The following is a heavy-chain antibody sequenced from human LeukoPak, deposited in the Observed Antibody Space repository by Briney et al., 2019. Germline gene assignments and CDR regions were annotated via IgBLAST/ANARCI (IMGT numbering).Heavy chain of an antibody. CDR2: ISWNSGSI. D-gene: IGHD2-2*01. CDR1: GVTLSTYA. CDR3: AKDSCSSTSCRRSYFDY. Sequence: GGSLRLSCAASGVTLSTYAMHWVRQAPGKGLEWVSGISWNSGSIGYADSVKGRFIISRDNAKNSLYLQMNSLRAEDTALYYCAKDSCSSTSCRRSYFDYWGQGTLVTVSS. J-gene: IGHJ4*02. V-gene: IGHV3-9*01.